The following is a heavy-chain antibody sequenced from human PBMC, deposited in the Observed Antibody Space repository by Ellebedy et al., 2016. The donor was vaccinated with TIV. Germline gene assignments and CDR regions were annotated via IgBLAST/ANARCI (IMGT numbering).Heavy chain of an antibody. CDR3: ARDFYDFWSGYSLYYYYMDV. D-gene: IGHD3-3*01. V-gene: IGHV1-2*02. CDR1: GYTFTGYY. J-gene: IGHJ6*03. CDR2: INPNSGGT. Sequence: ASVKVSCXASGYTFTGYYMHWVRQAPGQGLEWMGWINPNSGGTNYAQKFQGRVTMTRDTSISTAYMELSRLRSDDTAVYYCARDFYDFWSGYSLYYYYMDVWGKGTTVTVSS.